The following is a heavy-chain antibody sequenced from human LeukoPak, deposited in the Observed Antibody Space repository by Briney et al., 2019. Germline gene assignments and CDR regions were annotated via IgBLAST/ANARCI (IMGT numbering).Heavy chain of an antibody. Sequence: SQTLSLTCTVSGGSISSGGYYWSWIRQPPGKGLEWIGNIHHAGATYYNPSLKSRVTISVDTSKNQFSLKLSSVTAADTALYYCAAGWYLFAFDIWGQGTMVTVSS. J-gene: IGHJ3*02. CDR2: IHHAGAT. D-gene: IGHD6-19*01. V-gene: IGHV4-30-2*01. CDR3: AAGWYLFAFDI. CDR1: GGSISSGGYY.